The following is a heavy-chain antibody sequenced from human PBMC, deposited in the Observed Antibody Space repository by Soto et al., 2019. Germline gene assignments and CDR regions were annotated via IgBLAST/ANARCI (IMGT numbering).Heavy chain of an antibody. V-gene: IGHV4-59*01. CDR1: GGSISSYY. D-gene: IGHD2-15*01. J-gene: IGHJ3*02. CDR3: ARGSGLPAVVGGFDI. Sequence: SETLSLTCTVSGGSISSYYWSWIRQPPGKGLEWIAYIYSSGSTNYNPSLKSRVTISVETSKNQFSLKLGSVTAADTAVYYCARGSGLPAVVGGFDIWGQGTMVTVSS. CDR2: IYSSGST.